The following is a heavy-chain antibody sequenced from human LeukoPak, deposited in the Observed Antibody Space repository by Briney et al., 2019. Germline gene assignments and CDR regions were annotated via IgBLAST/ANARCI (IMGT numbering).Heavy chain of an antibody. J-gene: IGHJ4*02. D-gene: IGHD3-22*01. CDR3: ARVVHPTSYYYDSSGYSDY. V-gene: IGHV1-8*01. Sequence: ASVEVSCKASGYTFTSYDINWVRQATGQGLEWMGWMNPNSGNTGYAQKFQGRVTMTRNTSISTAYMELSSLRSEDTAVYYCARVVHPTSYYYDSSGYSDYWGQGTLVTVSS. CDR2: MNPNSGNT. CDR1: GYTFTSYD.